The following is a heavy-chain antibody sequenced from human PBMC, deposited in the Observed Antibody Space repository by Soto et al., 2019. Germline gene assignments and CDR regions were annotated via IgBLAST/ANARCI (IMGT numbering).Heavy chain of an antibody. J-gene: IGHJ4*02. CDR3: ARTSSRDGYNRPFGY. D-gene: IGHD5-12*01. CDR2: IIPIFGTA. V-gene: IGHV1-69*06. Sequence: SVKVSCKASGGPFSSYAISLVREAPGQGLEWMGGIIPIFGTANYAQKFQGRVTITADKSTSTAYMELSSLRSEDTAVYYCARTSSRDGYNRPFGYWGQGTLVTVSS. CDR1: GGPFSSYA.